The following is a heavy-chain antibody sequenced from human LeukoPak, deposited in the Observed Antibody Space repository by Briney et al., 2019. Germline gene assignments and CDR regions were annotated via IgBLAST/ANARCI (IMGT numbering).Heavy chain of an antibody. V-gene: IGHV3-9*01. Sequence: PGRSLRLSCAASGFTFDDHAMHWVRQAPGKGLEWVSGINWNNDRIGYADSVKGRFTISRDNAKNSLYLQMNSLRAEDTALYYCAKSFRGLDVWGQGTTVTVSS. CDR3: AKSFRGLDV. D-gene: IGHD2/OR15-2a*01. CDR2: INWNNDRI. J-gene: IGHJ6*02. CDR1: GFTFDDHA.